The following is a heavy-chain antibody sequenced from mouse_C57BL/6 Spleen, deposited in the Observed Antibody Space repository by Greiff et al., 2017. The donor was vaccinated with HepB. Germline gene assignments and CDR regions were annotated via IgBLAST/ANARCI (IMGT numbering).Heavy chain of an antibody. V-gene: IGHV1-82*01. Sequence: QVHVKQSGPELVKPGASVKISCKASGYAFSSSWMNWVKQRPGKGLEWIGRIYPGDGDTNYNGKFKGKATLTADKSSSTAYMQLSSLTSEDSAVYFCARYWDWYFDVWGTGTTVTVSS. J-gene: IGHJ1*03. CDR1: GYAFSSSW. CDR2: IYPGDGDT. CDR3: ARYWDWYFDV.